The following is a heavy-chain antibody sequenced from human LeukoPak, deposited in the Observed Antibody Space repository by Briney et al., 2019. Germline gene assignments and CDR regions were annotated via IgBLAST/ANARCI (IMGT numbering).Heavy chain of an antibody. Sequence: PPETLSLTCTVSGGSISSSSYYWGWIRQPPGKGLEWIASIYYSGSTYYNPSLKSRLNISVDTSKNQLSLNLSSVTAADTAVYYCARRLAGYSLGGNYWGQGTLVTVSS. V-gene: IGHV4-39*01. J-gene: IGHJ4*02. CDR2: IYYSGST. CDR1: GGSISSSSYY. D-gene: IGHD4-23*01. CDR3: ARRLAGYSLGGNY.